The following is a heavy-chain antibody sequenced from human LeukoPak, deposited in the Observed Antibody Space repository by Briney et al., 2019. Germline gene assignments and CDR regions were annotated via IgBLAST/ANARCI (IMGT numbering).Heavy chain of an antibody. Sequence: GGSLRLSCSPSEFTFSSYAMRWFRQAPGKELERDSAISGSGGSTYYADSVKGRFTISRDNSKNTLYLQMNSLRAEDTAVYYCAKDRAVAGYFDYWGQGTLVTVSS. J-gene: IGHJ4*02. CDR3: AKDRAVAGYFDY. D-gene: IGHD6-19*01. CDR1: EFTFSSYA. V-gene: IGHV3-23*01. CDR2: ISGSGGST.